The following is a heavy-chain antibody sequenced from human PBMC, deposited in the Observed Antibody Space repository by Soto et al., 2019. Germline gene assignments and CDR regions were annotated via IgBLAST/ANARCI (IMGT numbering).Heavy chain of an antibody. Sequence: GGSLRLSCAASGFTFSHFGLHWVRQAPGKGLEWVAVISYDENNKYYADSVKGRFTISGDNSKNTVDLQMNSLRPEDTAVYYCAKGYGSPDMDVWGKGTTVTVSS. CDR2: ISYDENNK. D-gene: IGHD6-13*01. CDR3: AKGYGSPDMDV. V-gene: IGHV3-30*18. CDR1: GFTFSHFG. J-gene: IGHJ6*03.